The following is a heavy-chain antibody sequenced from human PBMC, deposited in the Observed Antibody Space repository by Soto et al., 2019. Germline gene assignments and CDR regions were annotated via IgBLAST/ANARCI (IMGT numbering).Heavy chain of an antibody. J-gene: IGHJ3*02. D-gene: IGHD5-18*01. CDR2: INAGNGNT. CDR1: GYTFTSYA. CDR3: ARDPGYSYAFDI. V-gene: IGHV1-3*01. Sequence: ASVKVSCKASGYTFTSYAMHWVRQAPGQRLEWMGWINAGNGNTKYSQKFQGRVTITRDTSASTAYMELSSLRSEDTAVYYCARDPGYSYAFDIWGQGTMVTVSS.